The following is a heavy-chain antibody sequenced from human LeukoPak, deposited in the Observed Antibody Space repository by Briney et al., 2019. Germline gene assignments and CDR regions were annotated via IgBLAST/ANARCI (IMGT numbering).Heavy chain of an antibody. J-gene: IGHJ3*02. CDR1: GITFSNYR. Sequence: GGSLRLSCAASGITFSNYRMHWVRQAPGKGLVWVSRIKSDGSTTNYADSVKGRFTISRDNAKNTLYLQMSSLRAEDTAIYYCARGKDGVWAFDIWGQGTLVTVSS. D-gene: IGHD3-16*01. CDR2: IKSDGSTT. V-gene: IGHV3-74*01. CDR3: ARGKDGVWAFDI.